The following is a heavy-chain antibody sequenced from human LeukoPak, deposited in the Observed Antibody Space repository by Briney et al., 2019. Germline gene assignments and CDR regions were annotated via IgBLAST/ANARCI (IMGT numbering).Heavy chain of an antibody. CDR3: ARDTPQHLKRYDY. Sequence: ASVKVSCKASGYNFDKFGIAWVRQAPGQGLEWMGWINTHNGNTKYAQQYQGRVTMTTDTSTSTVYMELWSLRSDDTAVYFCARDTPQHLKRYDYWGQGTQVTVSS. D-gene: IGHD6-13*01. CDR1: GYNFDKFG. J-gene: IGHJ4*02. V-gene: IGHV1-18*01. CDR2: INTHNGNT.